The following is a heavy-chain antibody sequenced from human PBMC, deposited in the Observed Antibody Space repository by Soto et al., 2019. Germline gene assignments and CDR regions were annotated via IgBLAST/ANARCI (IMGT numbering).Heavy chain of an antibody. J-gene: IGHJ5*02. D-gene: IGHD3-22*01. CDR3: VRFYDSKNNWFDP. CDR2: IYPGDSDT. Sequence: LGESLKISCEGSGYSFTSYWIAWVRQMPGKGLEWMGIIYPGDSDTRYSPSFQGQVTISADKSIRTAYLQWSSLKASDTAMYYCVRFYDSKNNWFDPWGQGTLVTVSS. CDR1: GYSFTSYW. V-gene: IGHV5-51*01.